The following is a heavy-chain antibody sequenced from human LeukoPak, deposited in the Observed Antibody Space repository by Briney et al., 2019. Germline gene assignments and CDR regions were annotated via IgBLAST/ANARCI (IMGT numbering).Heavy chain of an antibody. Sequence: GGSLRLSCAASGFTFISYWMTWVRQAPGKGLEWVANIKQDGSEKYYVDSVKGRFTISRDNAKNSLYLQMNSLRAEDTAVYYCARYRIGYGYWGQGTLVTVSS. D-gene: IGHD5-18*01. CDR1: GFTFISYW. CDR2: IKQDGSEK. J-gene: IGHJ4*02. V-gene: IGHV3-7*01. CDR3: ARYRIGYGY.